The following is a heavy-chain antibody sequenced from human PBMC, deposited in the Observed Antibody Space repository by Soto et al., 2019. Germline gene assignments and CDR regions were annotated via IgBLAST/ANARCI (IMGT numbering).Heavy chain of an antibody. J-gene: IGHJ4*02. CDR2: IKSKTDGGTT. D-gene: IGHD3-3*01. CDR3: TRYYDFWSGYYTGQYYFDY. Sequence: GGSLRLSCAASGFTFSNAWMSWVRQAPGKGLEWVGRIKSKTDGGTTDYAAPVKGRFTISRADSQNTLYLQMNSLKTEDTAVYYCTRYYDFWSGYYTGQYYFDYWGQGTLVTVSS. CDR1: GFTFSNAW. V-gene: IGHV3-15*01.